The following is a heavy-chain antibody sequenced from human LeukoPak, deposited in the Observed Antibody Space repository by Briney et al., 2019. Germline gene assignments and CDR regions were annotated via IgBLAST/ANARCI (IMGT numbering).Heavy chain of an antibody. CDR2: ISYDGSNK. CDR3: AREGGYSSIPFDY. D-gene: IGHD5-18*01. Sequence: GGSLRLSCAASGFTFSSYGMHWVRQAPGKGLEWVAVISYDGSNKYYADSVKGRFTISRDNSKNTLYLQMNSLRAEDTAVYYCAREGGYSSIPFDYWGQGTLVTVSS. J-gene: IGHJ4*02. CDR1: GFTFSSYG. V-gene: IGHV3-30*03.